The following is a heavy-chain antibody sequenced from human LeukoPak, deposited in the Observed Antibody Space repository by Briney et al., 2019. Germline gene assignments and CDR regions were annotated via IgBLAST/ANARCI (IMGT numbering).Heavy chain of an antibody. V-gene: IGHV3-7*01. CDR2: IKQDGSEK. CDR3: ARGPYDYGDYEPPDY. J-gene: IGHJ4*02. D-gene: IGHD4-17*01. CDR1: GLTFSSYW. Sequence: SGGSLRLSCAASGLTFSSYWMSWVRQAPGKGLEWVANIKQDGSEKYYVDSVKGRFTISRDNAKNSLYLQMNSLRAEDTAVYYCARGPYDYGDYEPPDYWGQGTLVTVSS.